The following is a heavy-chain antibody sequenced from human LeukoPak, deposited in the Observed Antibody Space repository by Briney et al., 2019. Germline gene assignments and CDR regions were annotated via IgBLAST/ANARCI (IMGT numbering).Heavy chain of an antibody. Sequence: PGGSLRLSCAASGFTVSSYEMNWVRQAPGKGLEWVSYISSSGSTIYYADSVKGRFTISRDNAKNSLYLQMNSLRAEDTAVYYCARRSVAFDIWGQGPMVTVSS. CDR3: ARRSVAFDI. V-gene: IGHV3-48*03. CDR2: ISSSGSTI. CDR1: GFTVSSYE. J-gene: IGHJ3*02.